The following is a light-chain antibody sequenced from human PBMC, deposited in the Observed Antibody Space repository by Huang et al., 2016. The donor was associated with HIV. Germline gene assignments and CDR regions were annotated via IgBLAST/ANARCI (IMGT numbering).Light chain of an antibody. J-gene: IGKJ1*01. V-gene: IGKV3-20*01. CDR3: QQYGTSPLT. CDR2: GAS. Sequence: EVVLTQSPGTLSLSPGKRVALSCRASEPIASTYLAWYRQSPGQAPRLLIYGASNRATDTPDRFSGSGSGTDFTLTITKLEPEDSAVYYCQQYGTSPLTFGQGTRVEIK. CDR1: EPIASTY.